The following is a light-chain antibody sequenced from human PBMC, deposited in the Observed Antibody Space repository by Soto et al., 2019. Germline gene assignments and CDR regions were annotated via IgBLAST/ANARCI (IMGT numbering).Light chain of an antibody. V-gene: IGKV3-20*01. CDR1: QSVSRTN. J-gene: IGKJ1*01. CDR2: DAS. CDR3: QQYGSSGT. Sequence: EIVLTQSPGTLSLSPGERATLSCRASQSVSRTNLAWYQQKPGQAPRLLIYDASSRATGIPDRFSGSGSGTDFTLTISRLEPEDFAVYYCQQYGSSGTFGQGTKVDIK.